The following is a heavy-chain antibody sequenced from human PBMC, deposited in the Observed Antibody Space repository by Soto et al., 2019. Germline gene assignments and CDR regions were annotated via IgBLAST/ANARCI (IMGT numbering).Heavy chain of an antibody. Sequence: SETLSLTCTVSGGSITSGDYYWSWIRQPPGKGLEWIGYIYYSGSTYYSPSLRGRVTISVDTSKNQFSLKLYSVTAADTAVYYCARQTDSYYTFDAFDIWGQGTMVT. D-gene: IGHD3-22*01. J-gene: IGHJ3*02. CDR2: IYYSGST. V-gene: IGHV4-30-4*01. CDR1: GGSITSGDYY. CDR3: ARQTDSYYTFDAFDI.